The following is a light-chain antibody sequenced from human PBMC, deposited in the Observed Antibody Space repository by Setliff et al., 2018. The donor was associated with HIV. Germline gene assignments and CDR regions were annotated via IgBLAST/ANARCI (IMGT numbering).Light chain of an antibody. CDR3: SSYTASSTLV. CDR1: SSDVGGYNY. V-gene: IGLV2-14*03. Sequence: QSALAQPASVSGSPGQSITISCTGSSSDVGGYNYVSWYQQHPGKAPKLMIYDVSQRPSGVSDRFSGSKSGITASLTISGLQPEDESDYYCSSYTASSTLVFGGGTK. J-gene: IGLJ3*02. CDR2: DVS.